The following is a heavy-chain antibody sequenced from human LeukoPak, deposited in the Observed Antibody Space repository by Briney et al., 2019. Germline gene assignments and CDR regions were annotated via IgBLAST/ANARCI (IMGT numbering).Heavy chain of an antibody. V-gene: IGHV1-18*01. Sequence: ASVKVSCKASGYTFTSYGISWVRQAPGQVLEWMGWISAYNGNTNYAQKLQGRVTMTTDTSTSTAYMELRSLRSDDTAVYYCALPGAYYYDSSVLDPWGQGTLVTVSS. CDR3: ALPGAYYYDSSVLDP. D-gene: IGHD3-22*01. CDR2: ISAYNGNT. CDR1: GYTFTSYG. J-gene: IGHJ5*02.